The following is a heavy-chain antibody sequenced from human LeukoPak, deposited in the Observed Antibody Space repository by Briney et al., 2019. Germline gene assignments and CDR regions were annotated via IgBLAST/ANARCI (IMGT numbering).Heavy chain of an antibody. CDR2: INPSGGST. D-gene: IGHD3-22*01. V-gene: IGHV1-46*01. CDR3: AREYYYDSSGYLRSYGY. J-gene: IGHJ4*02. Sequence: ASVKVSCKASGYTFTSYYMHWVRQAPGQGLEWMGIINPSGGSTSYAQKFQGRVTMTRDTSTSTVYMELSSLRSEDTAVYYCAREYYYDSSGYLRSYGYWGQGTLATVSS. CDR1: GYTFTSYY.